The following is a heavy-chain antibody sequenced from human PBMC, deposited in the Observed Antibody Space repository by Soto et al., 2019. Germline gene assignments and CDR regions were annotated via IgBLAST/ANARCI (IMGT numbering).Heavy chain of an antibody. CDR3: ARAYSGYDRYYGMDV. J-gene: IGHJ6*02. Sequence: ASVKVSCKASGYTFTSYGISWVRQAPGQGLEWMGWISAYNGNTNYAQKLQGRVTVTTDTSTSTAYMELRSLRSDDTAVYYCARAYSGYDRYYGMDVWGQGTTVTVSS. V-gene: IGHV1-18*01. CDR2: ISAYNGNT. D-gene: IGHD5-12*01. CDR1: GYTFTSYG.